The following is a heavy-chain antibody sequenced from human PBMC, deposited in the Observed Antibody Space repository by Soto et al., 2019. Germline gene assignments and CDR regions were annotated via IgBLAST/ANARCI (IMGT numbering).Heavy chain of an antibody. CDR2: VYYTGTT. D-gene: IGHD5-18*01. V-gene: IGHV4-59*01. CDR3: ARDGYRYPGTFDF. J-gene: IGHJ3*01. CDR1: GSPISPYY. Sequence: LETLSLTCAVSGSPISPYYWSWIRQAPGKGLEWIGYVYYTGTTNYNPSLKSRVTISIDRSKNQISLDLTSATAADTAVYYCARDGYRYPGTFDFWGPGTMVTVSS.